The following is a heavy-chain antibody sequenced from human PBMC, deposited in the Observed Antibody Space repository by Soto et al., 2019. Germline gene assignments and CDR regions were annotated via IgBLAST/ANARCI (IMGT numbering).Heavy chain of an antibody. CDR2: ISYDGHNK. CDR3: AKDLQAYGDYNYYYYGMDV. Sequence: QVQLVESGGGVVQPGGSLRLSCTASGFTFTTFGIHWVRQAPGKGLEWVALISYDGHNKYYSDSVKGRFTISRDNYKNTLSLQMNSLRDEDTAVYYCAKDLQAYGDYNYYYYGMDVWGQGTTVSVSS. CDR1: GFTFTTFG. D-gene: IGHD4-17*01. J-gene: IGHJ6*02. V-gene: IGHV3-30*18.